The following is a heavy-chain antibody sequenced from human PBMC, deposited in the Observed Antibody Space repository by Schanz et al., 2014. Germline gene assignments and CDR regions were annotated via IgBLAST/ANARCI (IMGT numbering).Heavy chain of an antibody. CDR3: AKNQYDDVDLSSFYFDF. CDR2: VHPGGST. J-gene: IGHJ4*02. CDR1: GFTASSHS. Sequence: EVQLVESGGGLVKPGGSLRLSCGVSGFTASSHSMNWVRQAPGKGLEWVSFVHPGGSTYYPDSVKGRFTISRDSSKNTLYLQMNSLRPEDTAIYYCAKNQYDDVDLSSFYFDFWGQGTLVTVSS. D-gene: IGHD3-10*02. V-gene: IGHV3-66*01.